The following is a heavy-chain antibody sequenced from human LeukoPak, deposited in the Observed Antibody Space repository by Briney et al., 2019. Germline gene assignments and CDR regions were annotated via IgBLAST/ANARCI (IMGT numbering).Heavy chain of an antibody. D-gene: IGHD1-26*01. CDR1: GFTSSSYG. Sequence: GGSLRLSCAASGFTSSSYGMHWVRQAPGKGLEWVAVISYDGSNKYYADSVKGRFTISRDNSKNTLYLQMNSLRAEDTAVYYCAKGSGSFGAFDIWGQGTMVTVSS. J-gene: IGHJ3*02. CDR2: ISYDGSNK. V-gene: IGHV3-30*18. CDR3: AKGSGSFGAFDI.